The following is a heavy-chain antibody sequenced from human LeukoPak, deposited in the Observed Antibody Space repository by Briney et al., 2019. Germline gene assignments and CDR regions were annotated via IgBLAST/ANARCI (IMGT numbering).Heavy chain of an antibody. CDR3: VRLRRNSDSSGFYYYDN. J-gene: IGHJ4*02. Sequence: GGSLRLSCAASGFVFSSYSFNWVRQAPGKGLEWVASVNTVSSYIYYADSVRGRFTISRDNAKNSVLLQMNSLRAEDIAMYYCVRLRRNSDSSGFYYYDNWGQGTLVTVSS. V-gene: IGHV3-21*01. CDR1: GFVFSSYS. D-gene: IGHD3-22*01. CDR2: VNTVSSYI.